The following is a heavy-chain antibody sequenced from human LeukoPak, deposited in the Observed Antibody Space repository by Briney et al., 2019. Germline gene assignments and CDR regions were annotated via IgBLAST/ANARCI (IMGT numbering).Heavy chain of an antibody. J-gene: IGHJ4*02. CDR2: ISSSSSYI. Sequence: PGGSLRLSCAASGFTFSSYSMNWDRQAPGKGLEWVSSISSSSSYIYYADSVKGRFTISRDNAKNSLYLQMNSLRAEDAAVYYCVFGGGPHFDYWGQGTLVTVSS. CDR1: GFTFSSYS. D-gene: IGHD2-21*01. V-gene: IGHV3-21*01. CDR3: VFGGGPHFDY.